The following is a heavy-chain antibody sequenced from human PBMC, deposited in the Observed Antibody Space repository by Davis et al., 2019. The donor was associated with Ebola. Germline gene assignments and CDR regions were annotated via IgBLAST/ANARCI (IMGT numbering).Heavy chain of an antibody. D-gene: IGHD3-10*01. CDR3: ARAALVQGLTGNWFDP. CDR2: ISSSSSYI. V-gene: IGHV3-21*01. Sequence: GESLKISCAASGFTFSSYSMNWVRQAPGKGLEWVSSISSSSSYIYYADSVKGRFTISRDNAKNSLYLQMNSLRAEDTAVYYCARAALVQGLTGNWFDPWGQGTLVTVSS. CDR1: GFTFSSYS. J-gene: IGHJ5*02.